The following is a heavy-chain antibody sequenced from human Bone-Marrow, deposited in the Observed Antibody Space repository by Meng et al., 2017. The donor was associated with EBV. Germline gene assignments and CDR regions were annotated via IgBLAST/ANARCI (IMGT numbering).Heavy chain of an antibody. CDR3: ATSRSSTPGVVDY. D-gene: IGHD3-10*01. CDR1: GVSVTSGTYH. J-gene: IGHJ4*02. Sequence: GQAPESGRGLVKPSETLSLTCTVSGVSVTSGTYHWSWIRQSPGKGLEWIGYISDTGTTIYNPALKSRVSIFLETSKILFSLKLNSVTTADTAVYYCATSRSSTPGVVDYWGQGTLVTVSS. CDR2: ISDTGTT. V-gene: IGHV4-61*01.